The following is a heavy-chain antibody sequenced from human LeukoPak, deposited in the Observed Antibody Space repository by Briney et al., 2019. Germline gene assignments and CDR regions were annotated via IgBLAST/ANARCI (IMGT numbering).Heavy chain of an antibody. CDR1: GFTFSSSD. CDR3: ARDGFSSSWGLAY. V-gene: IGHV3-30*03. D-gene: IGHD6-13*01. CDR2: ISYDGSNK. Sequence: GGSLRLSCAASGFTFSSSDIHWVRQAPDKGLEWVAFISYDGSNKYYADSVKGRFTVSKDNSKHTLYLQMNSLRAEDTAVYYCARDGFSSSWGLAYWGQGTLVTVSS. J-gene: IGHJ4*02.